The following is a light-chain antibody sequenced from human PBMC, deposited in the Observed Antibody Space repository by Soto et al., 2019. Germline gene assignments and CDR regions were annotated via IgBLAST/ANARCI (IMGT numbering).Light chain of an antibody. CDR2: EVT. Sequence: QSVLTQPASVSGSPGQSITISCTGTSSDVGGYDYVSWYQRHPGKAPELMIYEVTRRPSGVPGRFSGSKSGNTASLTVSGLQAEDEAAYYCSSYAGSSNFVVFGGGTKLTVL. J-gene: IGLJ2*01. CDR1: SSDVGGYDY. V-gene: IGLV2-8*01. CDR3: SSYAGSSNFVV.